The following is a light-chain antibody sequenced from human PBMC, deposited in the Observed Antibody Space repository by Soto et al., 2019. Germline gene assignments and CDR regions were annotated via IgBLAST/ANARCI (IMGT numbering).Light chain of an antibody. J-gene: IGKJ1*01. CDR2: KAS. Sequence: DIQMTQSPSTLSASVGDRVTITCRASESINSWLAWYQQRPGKAPKLLIYKASTLQSGVPSRFSGNGSGTEFTLTISGLQPDDFASYYCQQYNSYSGMFGQGTKVDI. CDR3: QQYNSYSGM. CDR1: ESINSW. V-gene: IGKV1-5*03.